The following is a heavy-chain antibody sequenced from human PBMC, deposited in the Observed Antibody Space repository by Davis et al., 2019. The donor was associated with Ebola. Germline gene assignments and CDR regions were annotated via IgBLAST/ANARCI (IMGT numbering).Heavy chain of an antibody. CDR3: ANTPRGLLSG. V-gene: IGHV3-30-3*01. Sequence: GESLKISCAASGFTFSSYAMHWVRQAPGRGLEWVALISSNGNIKYYADSVKGRCTLSRDSSKKTLYLQINSLRAEDTAVYYCANTPRGLLSGWGQGTLVTVSS. D-gene: IGHD1-26*01. J-gene: IGHJ4*02. CDR2: ISSNGNIK. CDR1: GFTFSSYA.